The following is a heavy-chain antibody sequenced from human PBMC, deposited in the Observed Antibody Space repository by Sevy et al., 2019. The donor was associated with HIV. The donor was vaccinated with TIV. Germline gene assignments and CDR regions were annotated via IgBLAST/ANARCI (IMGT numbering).Heavy chain of an antibody. D-gene: IGHD3-10*01. Sequence: SETLSLTCTVSGGSISSYYWSWIRQPPGKGLEWIGYIYYSGSTNYNPSLKSRVTISVDTSKNQLSLKLSSVTAADTAVYYCARVLGSGGYWGCYFDLWGHGTLVTVSS. CDR2: IYYSGST. CDR3: ARVLGSGGYWGCYFDL. V-gene: IGHV4-59*01. J-gene: IGHJ2*01. CDR1: GGSISSYY.